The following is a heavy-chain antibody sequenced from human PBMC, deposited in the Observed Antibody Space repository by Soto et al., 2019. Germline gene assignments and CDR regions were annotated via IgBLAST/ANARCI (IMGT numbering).Heavy chain of an antibody. Sequence: SVKFSCKASGVSFSTLGINWVRQAPGQGLEWMGGIIPLFGKARYAETSQGRVTITADTSTGTAYMEVSSLRSDDTAVFYCATAHNSGWYFFDYWVPETLLVTVSS. J-gene: IGHJ4*03. CDR3: ATAHNSGWYFFDY. CDR1: GVSFSTLG. V-gene: IGHV1-69*06. D-gene: IGHD6-19*01. CDR2: IIPLFGKA.